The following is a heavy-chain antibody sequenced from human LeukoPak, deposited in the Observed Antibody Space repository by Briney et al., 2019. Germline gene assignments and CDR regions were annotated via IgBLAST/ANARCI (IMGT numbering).Heavy chain of an antibody. D-gene: IGHD3-3*01. CDR2: IKQDGSEI. J-gene: IGHJ6*03. CDR3: ARVGFWSGYYTGNYYYMDV. Sequence: GGSLRLSCAASGFPFSIYWMSWVRQAPGKGLEWVANIKQDGSEIYYVDSVKGRFTISRDNAKNSLYLQMNSLRAEDTAVYYCARVGFWSGYYTGNYYYMDVRGKGTTVTVSS. V-gene: IGHV3-7*01. CDR1: GFPFSIYW.